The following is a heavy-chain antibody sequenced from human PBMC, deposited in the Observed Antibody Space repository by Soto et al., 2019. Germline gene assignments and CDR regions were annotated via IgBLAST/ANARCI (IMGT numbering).Heavy chain of an antibody. Sequence: SEALSLTCTVSGGSISSGDYYWSWIRQPPGKGLEWIGYIYYSGSTYYNPSLKSRVTISVDTSKNQFSLKLSSVTAADTAVYYCARAVVIQYYFDYWGQGTLVTVSS. CDR2: IYYSGST. J-gene: IGHJ4*02. D-gene: IGHD2-21*01. V-gene: IGHV4-30-4*01. CDR1: GGSISSGDYY. CDR3: ARAVVIQYYFDY.